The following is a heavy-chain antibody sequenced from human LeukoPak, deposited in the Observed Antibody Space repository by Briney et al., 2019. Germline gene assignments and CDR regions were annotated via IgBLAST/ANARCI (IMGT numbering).Heavy chain of an antibody. J-gene: IGHJ4*02. CDR2: IYYSGST. CDR1: GFTFSSYS. V-gene: IGHV4-59*01. D-gene: IGHD2/OR15-2a*01. Sequence: GSLRLSCAASGFTFSSYSMNWVRQAPGKGLEWIGYIYYSGSTNYNPSLKSRVTISVDTSKNQFSLKLSSVTAADTAVYYCASIPYYEGAAYWGQGTLVTVSS. CDR3: ASIPYYEGAAY.